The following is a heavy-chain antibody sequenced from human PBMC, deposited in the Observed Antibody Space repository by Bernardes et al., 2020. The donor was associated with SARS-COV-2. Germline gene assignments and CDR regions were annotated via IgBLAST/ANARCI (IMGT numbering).Heavy chain of an antibody. J-gene: IGHJ4*02. CDR2: IVVGSANT. V-gene: IGHV1-58*01. D-gene: IGHD2-15*01. Sequence: SVKVSCKASGFTLTNPAVQWVRQARGRRLEWIGWIVVGSANTDYAQKFQGRVTITRDMSTSTAYMELSSLTSEDTAMYYCAADLGYCSGGNCYGFDYWGQGTLVTVSS. CDR1: GFTLTNPA. CDR3: AADLGYCSGGNCYGFDY.